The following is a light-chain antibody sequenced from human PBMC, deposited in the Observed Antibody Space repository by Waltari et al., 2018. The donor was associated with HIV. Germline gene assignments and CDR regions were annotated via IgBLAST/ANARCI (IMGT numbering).Light chain of an antibody. CDR1: NIETKS. V-gene: IGLV3-21*04. J-gene: IGLJ3*02. Sequence: SYVLTQPPSLSVAPGTTARITCGGDNIETKSVHWYQQKSGQAPVLVIYDDTDRPSGIPERFSGSNSGNTATLTINSVEAGDEADYSCQVWDSGDGHRGVFGGGTKLTVL. CDR3: QVWDSGDGHRGV. CDR2: DDT.